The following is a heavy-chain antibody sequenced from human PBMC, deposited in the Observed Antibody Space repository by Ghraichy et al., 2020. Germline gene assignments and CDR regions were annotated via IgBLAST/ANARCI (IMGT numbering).Heavy chain of an antibody. Sequence: SETLSLTCAVYGGSFSGYYWSWIRQPPGKGLEWIGEINHSGSTNYNPSLKSRVTISVDTSKNQFSLKLSSVTAADTAVYYCARDRVRGIYNTMVRGVPYYYGMDVWGQGTTVTVSS. CDR3: ARDRVRGIYNTMVRGVPYYYGMDV. CDR2: INHSGST. CDR1: GGSFSGYY. V-gene: IGHV4-34*01. D-gene: IGHD3-10*01. J-gene: IGHJ6*02.